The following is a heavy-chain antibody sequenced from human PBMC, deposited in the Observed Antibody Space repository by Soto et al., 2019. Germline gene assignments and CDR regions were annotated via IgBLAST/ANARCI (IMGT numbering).Heavy chain of an antibody. CDR1: CGSLIGGTNY. V-gene: IGHV4-61*01. CDR2: IYDRGST. J-gene: IGHJ4*02. D-gene: IGHD3-3*01. CDR3: AGSDFWNGYYDY. Sequence: PSETLCLTGTGSCGSLIGGTNYWSWVRQSPGKEIEWIVYIYDRGSTKYNPSRKSRVTISQDTSSNQFSLTMNSVSASDTAIYYCAGSDFWNGYYDYWGQGTLVTVSS.